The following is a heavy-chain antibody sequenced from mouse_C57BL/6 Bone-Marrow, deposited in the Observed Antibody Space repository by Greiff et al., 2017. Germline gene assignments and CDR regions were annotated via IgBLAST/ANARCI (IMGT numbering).Heavy chain of an antibody. CDR1: GYTFTSYW. Sequence: VQLEQPGTELVKPGASVKLSCKASGYTFTSYWMHWVKQRPGQGLEWIGNINPSNGGTNYNEKFKSKATLTVDKSSSTAYMQLSSLTSEDSAVYYCARSGVRGAWFAYWGQGTLVTVSA. D-gene: IGHD4-1*01. J-gene: IGHJ3*01. V-gene: IGHV1-53*01. CDR3: ARSGVRGAWFAY. CDR2: INPSNGGT.